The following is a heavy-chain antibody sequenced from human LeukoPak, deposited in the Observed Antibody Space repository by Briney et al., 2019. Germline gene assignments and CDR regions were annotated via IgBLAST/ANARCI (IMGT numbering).Heavy chain of an antibody. CDR2: IYHSGST. CDR1: GDSISSYY. V-gene: IGHV4-59*01. Sequence: SETLSLTCTVSGDSISSYYWSWVRQPPGKGLEWIGYIYHSGSTNYNPSLKSRVTISADTSKDQFSLKLASVTAADTAVYYCATGYSSTWYYFDYWGQGTLVTVSS. D-gene: IGHD6-13*01. J-gene: IGHJ4*02. CDR3: ATGYSSTWYYFDY.